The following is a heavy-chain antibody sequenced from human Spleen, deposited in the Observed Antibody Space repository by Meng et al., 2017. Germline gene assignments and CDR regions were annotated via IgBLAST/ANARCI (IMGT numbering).Heavy chain of an antibody. V-gene: IGHV4-34*01. Sequence: QVHLQQWGAGLLKPSETLSLTCAVSGGSLSDYYWSWVRQPPGKGLEWIGQIKHSGSTIYTPSLKSRLTMSVDTSKSQFSLTLTSVTAADAAVYYCARGPISVTHDFDSWGQGTLVTVSS. CDR3: ARGPISVTHDFDS. D-gene: IGHD4-17*01. CDR2: IKHSGST. CDR1: GGSLSDYY. J-gene: IGHJ4*02.